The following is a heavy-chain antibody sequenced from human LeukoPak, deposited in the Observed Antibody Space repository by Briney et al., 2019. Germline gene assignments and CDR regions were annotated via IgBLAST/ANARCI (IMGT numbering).Heavy chain of an antibody. V-gene: IGHV3-7*04. D-gene: IGHD5-24*01. CDR1: RFIFSNYV. CDR3: TRVGYIDEGIDY. Sequence: GGSLRLSCAVSRFIFSNYVMHWVRQAPGKGLEWVANIKQDGSKKSYVDSVKGRFTISRDNAKNSLYLQMNSLRAEDTAIYYCTRVGYIDEGIDYWGQGTLVTVSS. J-gene: IGHJ4*02. CDR2: IKQDGSKK.